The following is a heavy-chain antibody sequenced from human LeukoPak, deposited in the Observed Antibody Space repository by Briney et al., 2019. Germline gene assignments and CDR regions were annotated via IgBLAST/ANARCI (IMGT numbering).Heavy chain of an antibody. V-gene: IGHV1-46*01. CDR2: INPSDRST. CDR3: AREGPRNYFDSSGPGPFDI. J-gene: IGHJ3*02. CDR1: GYTFTRYY. D-gene: IGHD3-22*01. Sequence: ASVKVSCKASGYTFTRYYMHWVRQAPGQGLEWMGVINPSDRSTSYAQKFQGRVTMTRDTSTSTVYMELSSLRSEDTAVYYCAREGPRNYFDSSGPGPFDIWGQGTMVTVSS.